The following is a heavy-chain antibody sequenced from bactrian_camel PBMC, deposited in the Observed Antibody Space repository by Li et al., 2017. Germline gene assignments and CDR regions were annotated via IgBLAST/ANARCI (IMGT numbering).Heavy chain of an antibody. Sequence: HVQLVESGGGSVQAGGSLRLSCAVSGRTIGTYSRYCMAWFRQAPGKEREGVAAVASSGSTTYTDSVKGRFTISKDNANNTLYLQMNRLQPEDTAMYYCAALYLRNVGASDGYCLNDKPSDYYYWGQGTQVTVS. CDR3: AALYLRNVGASDGYCLNDKPSDYYY. D-gene: IGHD2*01. CDR2: VASSGST. J-gene: IGHJ4*01. CDR1: GRTIGTYSRYC. V-gene: IGHV3S55*01.